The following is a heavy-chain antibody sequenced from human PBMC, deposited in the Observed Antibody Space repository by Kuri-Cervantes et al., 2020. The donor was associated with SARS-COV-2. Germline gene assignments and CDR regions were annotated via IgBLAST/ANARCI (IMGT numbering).Heavy chain of an antibody. J-gene: IGHJ4*02. Sequence: SQTLSLTCAVSGYSISSGYYWGWIRQPPGKGLAWIGSIYHSGSTYYNPSLKSRVTISVDTSKNQFSLKLSSVTAADTAVYYCASQGVGAHRGQDYWGQGTLVTVSS. CDR3: ASQGVGAHRGQDY. V-gene: IGHV4-38-2*01. CDR1: GYSISSGYY. CDR2: IYHSGST. D-gene: IGHD1-26*01.